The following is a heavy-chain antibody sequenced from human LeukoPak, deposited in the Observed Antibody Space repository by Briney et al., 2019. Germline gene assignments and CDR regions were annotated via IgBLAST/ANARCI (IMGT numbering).Heavy chain of an antibody. CDR1: GVSTSSGY. D-gene: IGHD3-10*01. V-gene: IGHV4-4*07. J-gene: IGHJ5*02. CDR3: ARGYGSGSYSA. CDR2: VSTSLTT. Sequence: ASGTLSLTCTVSGVSTSSGYWSWIRQPAGKGLEWLGRVSTSLTTYYNPSLKGRVTMSLDTSENQFSLKLSSVTAADTAVYFCARGYGSGSYSAWGQGTLVTVSS.